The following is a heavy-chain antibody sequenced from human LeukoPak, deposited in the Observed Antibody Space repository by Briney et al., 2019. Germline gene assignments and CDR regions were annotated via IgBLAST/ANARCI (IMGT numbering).Heavy chain of an antibody. D-gene: IGHD2-2*01. CDR1: AFTFSIYA. V-gene: IGHV3-23*01. J-gene: IGHJ6*04. CDR2: ISGSGGST. Sequence: GGSLRLSCAASAFTFSIYAMSWVRLAPGKGLEWVSAISGSGGSTYYADSVKGRFTISRDNSKNTLYLQMNSLRAEDTAVYYCAKALGPRRVPAAMDVWGKGTTVTVSS. CDR3: AKALGPRRVPAAMDV.